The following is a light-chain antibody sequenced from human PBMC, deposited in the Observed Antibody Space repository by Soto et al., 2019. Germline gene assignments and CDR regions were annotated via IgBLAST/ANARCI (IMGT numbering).Light chain of an antibody. V-gene: IGLV1-40*01. CDR2: QVT. Sequence: QSVLTQPPSVSGAPGQRVTISCTGSSSNIGAGFDVHWYQQLPGKAPKLMIYQVTIRPSGISNRFSGSKSGNTASLTISGLQAEDEADYYCTSFSSSTSLYVFGTGTKGTVL. CDR3: TSFSSSTSLYV. CDR1: SSNIGAGFD. J-gene: IGLJ1*01.